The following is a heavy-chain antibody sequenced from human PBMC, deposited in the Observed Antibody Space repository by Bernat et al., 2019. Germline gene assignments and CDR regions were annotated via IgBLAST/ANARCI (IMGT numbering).Heavy chain of an antibody. J-gene: IGHJ4*02. CDR1: GFSFSSYS. Sequence: VQLVESGGGVVQPGRSLRLSCAASGFSFSSYSMNWVRQAPGKGLEWVSSISSSSSYIYYADSVKGRFTISRDNAKNSLYLQMNSLRAEDTAVYYCARDPPNIVATADYWGQGTLVTVSS. V-gene: IGHV3-21*01. D-gene: IGHD5-12*01. CDR2: ISSSSSYI. CDR3: ARDPPNIVATADY.